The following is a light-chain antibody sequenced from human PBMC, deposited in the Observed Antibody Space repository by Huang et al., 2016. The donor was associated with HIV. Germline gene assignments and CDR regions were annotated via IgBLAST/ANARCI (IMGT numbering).Light chain of an antibody. CDR3: QQYYDWPPIT. Sequence: EIVMTQSPATLSLSPGERATLSCRASQSLDTLLAWYQQAPGQAPRLLFSGTSVRATGVPARFSASGSGTEFTLTISGVQSEDIGVYYWQQYYDWPPITFGQGTRLEI. CDR1: QSLDTL. J-gene: IGKJ5*01. V-gene: IGKV3-15*01. CDR2: GTS.